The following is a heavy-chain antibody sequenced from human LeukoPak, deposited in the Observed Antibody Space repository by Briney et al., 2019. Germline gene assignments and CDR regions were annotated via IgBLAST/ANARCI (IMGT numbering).Heavy chain of an antibody. Sequence: PSETLSLTCTVSGDSISRYYWSWIRQPPGKGLELIGYIYYSGSTNYNPSLKSRVTISVDTSKNQFSLKLSSVTAADTAVYYCARHVTLGIEVDWFDPWGQGTLVTVSS. V-gene: IGHV4-59*08. J-gene: IGHJ5*02. CDR3: ARHVTLGIEVDWFDP. CDR2: IYYSGST. CDR1: GDSISRYY. D-gene: IGHD7-27*01.